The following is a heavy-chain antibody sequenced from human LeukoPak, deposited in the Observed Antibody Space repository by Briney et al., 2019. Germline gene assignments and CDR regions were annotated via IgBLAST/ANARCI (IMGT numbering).Heavy chain of an antibody. CDR1: GDSASSNSAT. V-gene: IGHV6-1*01. D-gene: IGHD2-15*01. CDR3: AATHSYFDY. J-gene: IGHJ4*02. CDR2: TYHRSKWYN. Sequence: SQTLSLTCAISGDSASSNSATWNRIRQSPSRGLEWLGRTYHRSKWYNDYAISVKSRITINPDTSKNQFSLQLNSVTAEDTAVYYCAATHSYFDYWGQGTLVTVSS.